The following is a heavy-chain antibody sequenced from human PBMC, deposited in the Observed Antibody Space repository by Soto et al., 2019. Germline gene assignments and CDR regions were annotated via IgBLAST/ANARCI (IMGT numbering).Heavy chain of an antibody. V-gene: IGHV3-23*01. D-gene: IGHD6-19*01. J-gene: IGHJ4*02. CDR3: AKDGGWSLAVAGLFDY. CDR2: ISDSGGST. CDR1: GSTFSSDD. Sequence: EVHLLEYGGGLVQPGGSLRLSCVVSGSTFSSDDMSWVRQAPGRGLEWVSSISDSGGSTYYADSVKGRFTISRDNAKNTLYLQMKSLRVEDTALYYCAKDGGWSLAVAGLFDYWGQGTQVTVSS.